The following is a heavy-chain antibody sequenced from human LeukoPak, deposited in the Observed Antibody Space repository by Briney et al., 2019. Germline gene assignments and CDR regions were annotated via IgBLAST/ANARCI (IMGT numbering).Heavy chain of an antibody. CDR1: GYTFTSYG. CDR3: ARDYSGSYQQAFDI. D-gene: IGHD1-26*01. CDR2: ISAYNGNT. Sequence: ASVKVSCKASGYTFTSYGISWEQQAPGQGLEWMGWISAYNGNTNYAQKLQGRVTMTTDTSTGTAYMELRSLRSDDTAVYYCARDYSGSYQQAFDIWGQGTMVTVSS. V-gene: IGHV1-18*01. J-gene: IGHJ3*02.